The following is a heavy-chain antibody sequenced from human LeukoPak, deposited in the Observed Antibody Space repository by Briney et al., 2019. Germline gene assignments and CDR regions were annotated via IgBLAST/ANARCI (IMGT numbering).Heavy chain of an antibody. J-gene: IGHJ4*02. CDR1: GYTFTGYY. Sequence: GASVKVSCKPSGYTFTGYYIHWVRQAPGQGLEWMGWISGYNGNTNYAQKLQGRVTMTTDTSTSTGYMELRSLRSDDTAVYYCARDDGMVYVKFVDFWGQGTPVTVSS. CDR2: ISGYNGNT. V-gene: IGHV1-18*04. D-gene: IGHD2-8*01. CDR3: ARDDGMVYVKFVDF.